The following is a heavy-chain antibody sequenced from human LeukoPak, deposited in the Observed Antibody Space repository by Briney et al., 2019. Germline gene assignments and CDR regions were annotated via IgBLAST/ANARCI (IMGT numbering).Heavy chain of an antibody. J-gene: IGHJ4*02. CDR1: GYTFISYG. Sequence: GASVKVSCRASGYTFISYGITWVRQAPGQGLEWMGWISVYNGDTNYAQKLQGRVTMTTDTSTSTAYMELRSLRSDDTAVYYCARDSHYCGGDCYNFDYWGQGTLVTVSS. V-gene: IGHV1-18*01. CDR2: ISVYNGDT. CDR3: ARDSHYCGGDCYNFDY. D-gene: IGHD2-21*02.